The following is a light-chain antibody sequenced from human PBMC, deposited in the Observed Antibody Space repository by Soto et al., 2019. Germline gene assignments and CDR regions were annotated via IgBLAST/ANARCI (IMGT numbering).Light chain of an antibody. CDR1: QSVSRNY. J-gene: IGKJ1*01. V-gene: IGKV3-20*01. Sequence: EIVLTQSPGTLSLSPGERATLSCRTSQSVSRNYFAWYQQKPGQAPRLLIYRASSRAPGIPDRFSGSGSGTDFTLSIARLEPEDFAVYYCQQYGSSPTWTFGQGTKVEIK. CDR2: RAS. CDR3: QQYGSSPTWT.